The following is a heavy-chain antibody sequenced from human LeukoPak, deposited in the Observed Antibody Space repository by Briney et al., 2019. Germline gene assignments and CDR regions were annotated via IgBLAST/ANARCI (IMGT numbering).Heavy chain of an antibody. D-gene: IGHD2-2*01. J-gene: IGHJ6*03. CDR3: AKKVTAATYYYYYYMDV. CDR1: GFTFSSYA. CDR2: ISGSGGST. V-gene: IGHV3-23*01. Sequence: GGSLRLSCAASGFTFSSYAMSWVRQAPGKGLEWVSAISGSGGSTYYADSVKGRFTISRDNSKNTLYLQMNSLRAEDTAVYYCAKKVTAATYYYYYYMDVWGKGTTVTVSS.